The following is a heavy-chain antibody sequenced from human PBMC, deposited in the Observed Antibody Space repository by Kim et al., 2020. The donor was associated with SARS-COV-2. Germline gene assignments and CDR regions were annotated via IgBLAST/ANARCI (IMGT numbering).Heavy chain of an antibody. Sequence: SETLSLTCTVSGDSISSGGYYWSWIRQHPGKGLEWIGYIYYSGSTYYNPSLKSRVTISVDTSKNQFSLKLSSVTAADTAVYYCARDRLWGCSSTSCPYFRYYGMDVWGQGTTVTVSS. CDR1: GDSISSGGYY. J-gene: IGHJ6*02. D-gene: IGHD2-2*01. CDR2: IYYSGST. V-gene: IGHV4-31*03. CDR3: ARDRLWGCSSTSCPYFRYYGMDV.